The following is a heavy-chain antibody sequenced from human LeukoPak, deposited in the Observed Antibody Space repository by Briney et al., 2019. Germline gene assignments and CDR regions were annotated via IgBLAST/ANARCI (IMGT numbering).Heavy chain of an antibody. D-gene: IGHD3-22*01. CDR2: INHSGST. CDR3: ARAMGGYAYYYYMDV. CDR1: GGSFSGYY. V-gene: IGHV4-34*01. Sequence: PSETLSLTCAVYGGSFSGYYWSWIRQPPGKGLEWIGEINHSGSTNYNPSLKSRVTLSVDTSKNQFSLKLSSVTAADTAVYYCARAMGGYAYYYYMDVWGKGTTVTISS. J-gene: IGHJ6*03.